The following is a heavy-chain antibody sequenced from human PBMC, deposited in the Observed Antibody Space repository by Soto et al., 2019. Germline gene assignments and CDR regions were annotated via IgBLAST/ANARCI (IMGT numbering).Heavy chain of an antibody. Sequence: ASVKVSCKASGYTFTSYYMHWVRQAPGQGLEWMGIINPSGGSTSYAQKFQGRVTMTRDTSTSTVYMELSSLRSEDTAVYYCARSMSTNYYYYGMDVWGQGTTVTVS. CDR2: INPSGGST. CDR3: ARSMSTNYYYYGMDV. J-gene: IGHJ6*02. V-gene: IGHV1-46*01. CDR1: GYTFTSYY. D-gene: IGHD1-1*01.